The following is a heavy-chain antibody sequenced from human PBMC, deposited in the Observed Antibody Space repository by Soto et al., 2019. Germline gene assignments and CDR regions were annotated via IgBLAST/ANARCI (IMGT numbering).Heavy chain of an antibody. V-gene: IGHV3-30-3*01. J-gene: IGHJ4*02. CDR2: ISYDGSNK. Sequence: QVQLVESGGGVVQPGRSLRLSCAASGFTFSSYAMHWVRQAPGKGLEWVAVISYDGSNKYYADSVKGRFTISRDNSKNTLYLQMNSLRAEDTAVYYCASEVPGPGDSRGYFDYWGQGTLVTVSS. CDR3: ASEVPGPGDSRGYFDY. D-gene: IGHD3-22*01. CDR1: GFTFSSYA.